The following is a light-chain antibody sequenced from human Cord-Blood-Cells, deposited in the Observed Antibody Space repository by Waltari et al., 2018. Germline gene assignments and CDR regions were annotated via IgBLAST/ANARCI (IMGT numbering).Light chain of an antibody. CDR1: QSLLHSNGYNY. V-gene: IGKV2-28*01. Sequence: DIVMTQSPLSLPVTPGEPASISCRSSQSLLHSNGYNYLDWYLQKPGQSPQLLIYFGSNRAFGVPDRFSGSGSGTDFTLKISRVEAEDVGVYYCMQALQTPFTFGPGTKVDIK. CDR3: MQALQTPFT. J-gene: IGKJ3*01. CDR2: FGS.